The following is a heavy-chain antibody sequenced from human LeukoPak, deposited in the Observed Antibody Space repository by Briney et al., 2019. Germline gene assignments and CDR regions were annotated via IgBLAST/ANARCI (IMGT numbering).Heavy chain of an antibody. V-gene: IGHV4-59*01. D-gene: IGHD4-17*01. Sequence: SETLSLTCTVSGGSISSYYWGWIRQPPGKGLEWIGYIYHSGSTKYNPSLKSRLTISVDTSKNQSSLNLRSVTVADTAVYYCARITVTIGPDYWGQGTLVTVSS. CDR1: GGSISSYY. J-gene: IGHJ4*02. CDR3: ARITVTIGPDY. CDR2: IYHSGST.